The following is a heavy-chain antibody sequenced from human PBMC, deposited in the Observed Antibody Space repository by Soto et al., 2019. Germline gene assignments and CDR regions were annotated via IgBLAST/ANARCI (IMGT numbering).Heavy chain of an antibody. V-gene: IGHV3-74*01. CDR2: INSDGSST. J-gene: IGHJ6*02. CDR3: ARDRSYSLDV. Sequence: EVQLVESGGGLLQPGGSLRLSCAVSGSTFSNDWMHWVRQAPGKGLVWVSHINSDGSSTNYADFVKGRFTIAGDNAKNTVYLQMNILRAEDTAVYYCARDRSYSLDVWGQGTTVTGSS. CDR1: GSTFSNDW.